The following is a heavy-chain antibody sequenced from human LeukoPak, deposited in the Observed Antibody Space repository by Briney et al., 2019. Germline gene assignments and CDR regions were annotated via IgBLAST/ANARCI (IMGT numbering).Heavy chain of an antibody. CDR3: AREGGELFY. CDR2: ISYDGSNK. J-gene: IGHJ4*02. CDR1: GFTSSSYA. Sequence: GGSLRLSCAASGFTSSSYAMHWVRQAPGKGLEWVAVISYDGSNKYYADSVKGRFTISRDNSKNTLYLQMNSLRAEDTAVYYCAREGGELFYWGQGTLVTVSS. D-gene: IGHD3-10*01. V-gene: IGHV3-30-3*01.